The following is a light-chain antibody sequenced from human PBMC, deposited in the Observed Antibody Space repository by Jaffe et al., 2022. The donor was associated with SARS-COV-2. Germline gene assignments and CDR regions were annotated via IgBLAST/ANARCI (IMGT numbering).Light chain of an antibody. V-gene: IGLV1-44*01. J-gene: IGLJ2*01. Sequence: QSVLTQAPSASGTPGQRVTISCSGGSSNIGKNTVNWHQQLPGTAPKLLIYNNNQRPSGVPDRFSGSKSGTSASLAISGLQSEDEADYYCAVWDDRLDGVVFGGGTKLTVL. CDR1: SSNIGKNT. CDR2: NNN. CDR3: AVWDDRLDGVV.